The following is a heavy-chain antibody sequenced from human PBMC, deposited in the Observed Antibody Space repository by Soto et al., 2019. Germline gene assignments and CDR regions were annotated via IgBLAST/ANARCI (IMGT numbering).Heavy chain of an antibody. J-gene: IGHJ5*02. V-gene: IGHV3-21*01. D-gene: IGHD6-13*01. CDR1: GFTFSSYS. CDR2: ISSSSSYI. CDR3: ARDESWTAASNWFDP. Sequence: EVQLVESGGGLVKPGGSLRLSCAASGFTFSSYSMNWVRQAPGKGLEWVSSISSSSSYIYYADSVKGRFTISRDNAKNSLYLQMNSLRAEDTAVYYCARDESWTAASNWFDPWGQGTLVTVSS.